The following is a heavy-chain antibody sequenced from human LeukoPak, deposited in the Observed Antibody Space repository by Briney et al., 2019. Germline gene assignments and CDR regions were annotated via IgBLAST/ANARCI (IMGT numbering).Heavy chain of an antibody. CDR1: RFTFSTYW. D-gene: IGHD3-10*01. J-gene: IGHJ4*02. CDR3: ARYGSGSRATLGH. CDR2: IKQDGSEK. Sequence: GGSLRLSCAASRFTFSTYWMSWVRQAPGKGLEWVANIKQDGSEKYYVDSVKGRFTISRDNAKNSLYLQMNSLRAEDTAMYYCARYGSGSRATLGHWGQGTLVTVSS. V-gene: IGHV3-7*03.